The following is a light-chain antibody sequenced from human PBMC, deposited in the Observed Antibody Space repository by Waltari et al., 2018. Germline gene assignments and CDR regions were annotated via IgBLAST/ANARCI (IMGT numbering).Light chain of an antibody. V-gene: IGKV2-28*01. CDR2: LGS. CDR1: QSLLHSNGYNY. J-gene: IGKJ4*01. CDR3: MQALQTPRLT. Sequence: DIVMTKSPLSLPVTPGEPASISCRSSQSLLHSNGYNYLDWYLQKPGQSPQLLIYLGSNRASGVPDRFSGSGSGTDFTLKISRVEAEDVGVYYCMQALQTPRLTFGGGTKVEIK.